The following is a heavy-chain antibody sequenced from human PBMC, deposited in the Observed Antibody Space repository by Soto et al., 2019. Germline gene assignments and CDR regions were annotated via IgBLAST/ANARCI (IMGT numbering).Heavy chain of an antibody. Sequence: QVHLVQSGAEVKSPGSAVKVSCKVSGAGDTFSNYGLNWMRQAPGQGLEWMGGTIPAFGTANYAQKFQGRVTITADTSTTTASMELSSLTSDDTAVYYCWRHDKTALPPLDSWGQGTLVSVSS. CDR1: GAGDTFSNYG. CDR2: TIPAFGTA. D-gene: IGHD1-1*01. V-gene: IGHV1-69*06. CDR3: WRHDKTALPPLDS. J-gene: IGHJ4*02.